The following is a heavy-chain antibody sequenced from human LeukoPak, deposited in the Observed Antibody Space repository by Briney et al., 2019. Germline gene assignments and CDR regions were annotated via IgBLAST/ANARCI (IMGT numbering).Heavy chain of an antibody. CDR2: INHSGST. J-gene: IGHJ4*02. D-gene: IGHD3-10*01. CDR3: ARGELLWFGELLPPNY. Sequence: SETLSLTCAVYGESFSGYYWSWIRQPPGKGLEGIGEINHSGSTNYNPSLKSRGTIPVDTYKNQFSLKLSSVTAADTAVYYCARGELLWFGELLPPNYWGQGTLVTVSS. CDR1: GESFSGYY. V-gene: IGHV4-34*01.